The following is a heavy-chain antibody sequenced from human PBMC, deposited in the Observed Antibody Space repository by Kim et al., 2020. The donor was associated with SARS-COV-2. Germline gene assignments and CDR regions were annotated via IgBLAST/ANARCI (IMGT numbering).Heavy chain of an antibody. CDR1: GFTFSSYW. D-gene: IGHD3-22*01. CDR3: ARDRGYYYARPVGYFDY. CDR2: IKQDGSEK. Sequence: GGSLRLSCAASGFTFSSYWMSWVRQAPGKGLEWVANIKQDGSEKYYVDSVKGRFTISRDNAKNSLYLQMNSLRAEDTAVYYCARDRGYYYARPVGYFDYWGQGTLVTVSS. J-gene: IGHJ4*02. V-gene: IGHV3-7*01.